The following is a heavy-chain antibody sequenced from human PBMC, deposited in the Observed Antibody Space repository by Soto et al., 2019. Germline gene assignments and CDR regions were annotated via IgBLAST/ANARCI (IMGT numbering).Heavy chain of an antibody. J-gene: IGHJ5*02. CDR3: ARRLTGRTTGDWFDP. V-gene: IGHV3-11*01. CDR2: ISSGGAVS. D-gene: IGHD1-1*01. Sequence: VQLVESGGGLVKPGGSLRLSCAASGFVFSDYYMNWIRQAPGKALEWVSDISSGGAVSNFADSVRGRFTISRDNTNNSLYLQMNNLRAEDTVIYYCARRLTGRTTGDWFDPWGQGTLVTVSS. CDR1: GFVFSDYY.